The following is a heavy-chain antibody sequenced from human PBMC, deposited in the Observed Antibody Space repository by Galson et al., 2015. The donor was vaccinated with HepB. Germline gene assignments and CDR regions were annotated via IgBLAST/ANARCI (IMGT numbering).Heavy chain of an antibody. CDR3: VKDRGLDCSSTSCYTGPFDY. V-gene: IGHV3-64D*06. CDR1: GFTFSSYA. D-gene: IGHD2-2*02. Sequence: SLRLSCAASGFTFSSYAMHWVRQAPGKGLEYVSAISSNGGSTYYADSVKGRFTISRDNSKNTLYLQMSSLRAEDTAVYYCVKDRGLDCSSTSCYTGPFDYWGQGTLVTVSS. CDR2: ISSNGGST. J-gene: IGHJ4*02.